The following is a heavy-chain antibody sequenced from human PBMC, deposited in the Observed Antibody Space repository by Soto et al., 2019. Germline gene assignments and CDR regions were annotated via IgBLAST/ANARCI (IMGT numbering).Heavy chain of an antibody. CDR3: ARDGHGMDV. CDR1: GGSVSSGSYQ. V-gene: IGHV4-61*01. J-gene: IGHJ6*02. Sequence: SETLSLTCTVSGGSVSSGSYQWTWIRQPPGKGLEWIGYIHVSGSTNDNPSLKGRVTMSIDTSKNQFSLKLSSVTAADTAVYYCARDGHGMDVWGQGAKVTVSS. CDR2: IHVSGST.